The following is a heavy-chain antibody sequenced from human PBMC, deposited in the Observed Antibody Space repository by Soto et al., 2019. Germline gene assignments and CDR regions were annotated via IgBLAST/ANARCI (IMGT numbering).Heavy chain of an antibody. CDR1: GFTVSSNY. V-gene: IGHV3-53*01. D-gene: IGHD3-10*01. J-gene: IGHJ3*02. CDR3: ASVNPSVSVCYYNAAGDAFDI. CDR2: IYSGGST. Sequence: GGSLRLSCAGSGFTVSSNYMNWVRQAPGKGLEWVSVIYSGGSTDYADSVKGRFTISRDNSKNTLYLQMNSLRAEDTAVYYCASVNPSVSVCYYNAAGDAFDIWGQGTMVTVSS.